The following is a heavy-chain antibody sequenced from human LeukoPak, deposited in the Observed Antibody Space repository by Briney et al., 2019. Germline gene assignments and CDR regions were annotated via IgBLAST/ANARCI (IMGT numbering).Heavy chain of an antibody. D-gene: IGHD3-10*01. V-gene: IGHV3-23*01. CDR2: IVGSGGST. J-gene: IGHJ4*02. CDR3: ARMSDLYGFFDL. CDR1: GFTFSSYA. Sequence: PGGSLRLSCAASGFTFSSYAMSWVRQAPGKGLEWVSAIVGSGGSTYYADSVKGRFTISRDNSKNTLYLQMNSLKAEDTAVYYCARMSDLYGFFDLWGRGTPVTVSS.